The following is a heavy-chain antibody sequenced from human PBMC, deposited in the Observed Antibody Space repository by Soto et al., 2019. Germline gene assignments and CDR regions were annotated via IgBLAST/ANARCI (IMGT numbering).Heavy chain of an antibody. J-gene: IGHJ6*02. Sequence: EVQLVESGGGLVQPGRSLRLSCAASGFTFDDFAMHWVRQVPGKGLEWVSGISWDSTGIGYADSVKGRFTISRDNAKNSLYLQMDSLRGEDTALYYCAKDFHEIDDCDYRYYFYGMDVWGQGTTVTVSS. V-gene: IGHV3-9*01. CDR2: ISWDSTGI. D-gene: IGHD4-17*01. CDR1: GFTFDDFA. CDR3: AKDFHEIDDCDYRYYFYGMDV.